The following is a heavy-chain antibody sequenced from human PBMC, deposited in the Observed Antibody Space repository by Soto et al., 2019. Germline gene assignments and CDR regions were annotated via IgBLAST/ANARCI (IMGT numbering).Heavy chain of an antibody. D-gene: IGHD3-10*01. CDR1: GFTFSSYA. CDR3: ARDWPGSSWGYYYNGMDV. V-gene: IGHV3-23*01. J-gene: IGHJ6*02. CDR2: SINSGRNT. Sequence: GGSLRLSCAASGFTFSSYAMSWVRQAPGKGLEWVSASINSGRNTYYADSVKGRFTISRDNSKNTVYLHMNSLRDGDTAIYYCARDWPGSSWGYYYNGMDVWAQGTTVTVSS.